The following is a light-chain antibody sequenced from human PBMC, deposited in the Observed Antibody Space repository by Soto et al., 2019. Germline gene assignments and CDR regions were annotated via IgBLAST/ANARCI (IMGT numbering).Light chain of an antibody. V-gene: IGKV3-15*01. Sequence: EIVMTQSPATLSVSPGERATLSGRSSQSVSSYLAWYQQKPGQAPRLLIYGASTRATGIPARFSGSGSGTEFTLTISSLQSEDFATYYCQQHYPTLPITFGHGTKVGI. CDR2: GAS. CDR3: QQHYPTLPIT. J-gene: IGKJ1*01. CDR1: QSVSSY.